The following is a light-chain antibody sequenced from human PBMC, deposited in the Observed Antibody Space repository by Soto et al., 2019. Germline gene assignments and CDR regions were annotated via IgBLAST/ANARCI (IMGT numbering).Light chain of an antibody. V-gene: IGKV3-20*01. Sequence: EIVLTQSPGTLSLSPGERATLFCRASESVSSSYLAWYQQKPGQAPRLLIYGASSRASGTPDRFSGSGSGTDFPGTAFTLTISGLEPEDSAVYYCQQYDNTPWTFGQGTKVEI. J-gene: IGKJ1*01. CDR3: QQYDNTPWT. CDR2: GAS. CDR1: ESVSSSY.